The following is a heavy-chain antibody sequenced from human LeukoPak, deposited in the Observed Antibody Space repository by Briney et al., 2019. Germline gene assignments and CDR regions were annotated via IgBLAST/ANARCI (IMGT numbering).Heavy chain of an antibody. Sequence: PGGSLRLSCAVSGFTFSNHAMSWVRQAPGKGLEWVSGISGSGGSKNYADSVKGRSTISRDNSKNTLYLQMNSLRAEDTAVYYCAKGNRLVSPDDGLYWGQGTLVTVSS. CDR2: ISGSGGSK. D-gene: IGHD6-19*01. J-gene: IGHJ4*02. CDR3: AKGNRLVSPDDGLY. V-gene: IGHV3-23*01. CDR1: GFTFSNHA.